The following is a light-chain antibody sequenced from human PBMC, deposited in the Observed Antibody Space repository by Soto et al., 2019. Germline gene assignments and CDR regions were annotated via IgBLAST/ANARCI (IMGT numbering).Light chain of an antibody. CDR2: GAS. Sequence: EIVLTQSPGTLSLSPGERATLSCRASQSVSSNFLAWYQQKPGQAPRLLIYGASNRATGIPDRFSGSGSGTDFTLTISRLEPEDFAVYYCQQYGSSTGWTFGQGTKVEIK. V-gene: IGKV3-20*01. CDR1: QSVSSNF. CDR3: QQYGSSTGWT. J-gene: IGKJ1*01.